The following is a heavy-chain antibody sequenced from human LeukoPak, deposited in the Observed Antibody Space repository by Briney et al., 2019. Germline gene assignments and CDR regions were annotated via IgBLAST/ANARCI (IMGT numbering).Heavy chain of an antibody. D-gene: IGHD2-2*01. CDR2: ISGSGGST. CDR1: GFTFSSYA. J-gene: IGHJ3*02. CDR3: AEDSLPVPDAFDI. V-gene: IGHV3-23*01. Sequence: GGSLRLSCAASGFTFSSYAMSWVRQAPGKGLEWVSAISGSGGSTYYADSVKGRFTISRDNSKNTLYLQMNSLRAEDTAVYYCAEDSLPVPDAFDIWGQGTMVTVSS.